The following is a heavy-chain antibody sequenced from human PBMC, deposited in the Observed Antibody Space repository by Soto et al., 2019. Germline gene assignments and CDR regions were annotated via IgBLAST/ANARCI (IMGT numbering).Heavy chain of an antibody. J-gene: IGHJ6*02. V-gene: IGHV5-51*01. CDR1: GYSFTSYW. D-gene: IGHD6-6*01. CDR3: ARHRVAARRPMWYYYYYGMDV. Sequence: GESLKISCKGSGYSFTSYWIGWVRQMPGKGLEWMGIIYPGDSDTRYSPSFQGQVTISADKSISTAYLQWSSLKASDTATYYCARHRVAARRPMWYYYYYGMDVWGQGTTVTVSS. CDR2: IYPGDSDT.